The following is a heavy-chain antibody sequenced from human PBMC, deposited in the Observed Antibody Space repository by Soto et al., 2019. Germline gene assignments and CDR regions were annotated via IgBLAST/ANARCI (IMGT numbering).Heavy chain of an antibody. CDR2: ISGSGGST. CDR3: AKAVQQWLVIGGPMDV. D-gene: IGHD6-19*01. J-gene: IGHJ6*02. Sequence: EVQLLESGGGLVQPGGSLRLSCAASGFTFSSYAMSWVRQAPGKGLEWVSAISGSGGSTYYADSVKGRFTISGDNSKNTLYLQMNSLRAEDTAVYYCAKAVQQWLVIGGPMDVWGQGTTVTVSS. V-gene: IGHV3-23*01. CDR1: GFTFSSYA.